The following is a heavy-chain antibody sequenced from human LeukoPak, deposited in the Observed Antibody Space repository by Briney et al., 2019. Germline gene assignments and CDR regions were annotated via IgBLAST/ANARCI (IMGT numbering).Heavy chain of an antibody. J-gene: IGHJ4*02. Sequence: SETLSLTCTVSGGSISSGTYYWGWVRQPPGKGLEWIRSIYSGSTSYNPSLKSRVTISVDTSKNQFSLKLDSVTAADTAVYYCARNASDSGTSYFDYWGQGTLVTVSS. V-gene: IGHV4-39*01. CDR3: ARNASDSGTSYFDY. D-gene: IGHD1-26*01. CDR1: GGSISSGTYY. CDR2: IYSGST.